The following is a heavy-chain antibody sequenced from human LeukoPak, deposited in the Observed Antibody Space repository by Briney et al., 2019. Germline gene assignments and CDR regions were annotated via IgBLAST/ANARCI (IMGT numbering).Heavy chain of an antibody. V-gene: IGHV4-31*03. D-gene: IGHD3-10*01. J-gene: IGHJ5*02. CDR2: IYCSGST. CDR3: ARGGRYYYGNWFDP. Sequence: SETLSLTCTVSGGSISSGGYYWSWIRQHPGKGLEWIGYIYCSGSTYYNPSLKSRVTISVDTSKNQFPLKLSSVTAADTAVYYCARGGRYYYGNWFDPWGQGTLVTVSS. CDR1: GGSISSGGYY.